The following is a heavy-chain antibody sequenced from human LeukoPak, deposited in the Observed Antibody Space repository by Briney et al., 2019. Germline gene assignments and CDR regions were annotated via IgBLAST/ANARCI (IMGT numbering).Heavy chain of an antibody. CDR1: GFTFSGSA. CDR3: VAEDWGMLDY. CDR2: IRSKANSYAT. J-gene: IGHJ4*02. Sequence: GGSLRLSCAASGFTFSGSAMHWVRQASGKGLEWVGRIRSKANSYATAYAASVKGRFTISRDDSKNTAYLQMNSLKTEDTAVYYCVAEDWGMLDYWGQGTLVTVSS. V-gene: IGHV3-73*01. D-gene: IGHD7-27*01.